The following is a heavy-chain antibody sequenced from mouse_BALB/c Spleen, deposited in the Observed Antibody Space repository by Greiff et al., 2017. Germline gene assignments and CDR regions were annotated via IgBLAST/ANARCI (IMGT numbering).Heavy chain of an antibody. Sequence: EVQLQESGPSLVKPSQTLSLTCSVTGDSITSGYWNWIRKFPGNKLEYMGYISYSGSTYYNPSLKSRISITRDTSKNQYYLQLNSVTTEDTATYYCANYYGSSYYYDMDYWGQGTSVTVSS. V-gene: IGHV3-8*02. CDR2: ISYSGST. D-gene: IGHD1-1*01. J-gene: IGHJ4*01. CDR1: GDSITSGY. CDR3: ANYYGSSYYYDMDY.